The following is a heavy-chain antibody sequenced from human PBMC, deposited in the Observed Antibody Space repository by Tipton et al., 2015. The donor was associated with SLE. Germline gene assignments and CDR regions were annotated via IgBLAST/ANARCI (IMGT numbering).Heavy chain of an antibody. CDR1: GGSISSYY. Sequence: TLSLTCTVSGGSISSYYWSWIRQPPGKGLEWIGYIYYSGSTNYNPSLKSRVTISVDTSKNQFSLKLSSVTAADTAVYYCARRYYDSSGYYYFFFDYWGQGTLVTVSS. V-gene: IGHV4-59*08. CDR3: ARRYYDSSGYYYFFFDY. CDR2: IYYSGST. D-gene: IGHD3-22*01. J-gene: IGHJ4*02.